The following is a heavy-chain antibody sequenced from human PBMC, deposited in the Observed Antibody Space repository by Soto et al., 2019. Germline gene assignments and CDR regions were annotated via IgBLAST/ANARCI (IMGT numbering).Heavy chain of an antibody. CDR3: AKGVPGIAVAGTGYFQH. Sequence: RLSCAPGGSTFSKYAMISVRHAPGNGQEWVSGISGSGDSTYYADSVKGRFTIYRDNSKNTLYLQMNSLRAEDTAVYYCAKGVPGIAVAGTGYFQHWGQGTLVTVSS. V-gene: IGHV3-23*01. D-gene: IGHD6-19*01. CDR1: GSTFSKYA. CDR2: ISGSGDST. J-gene: IGHJ1*01.